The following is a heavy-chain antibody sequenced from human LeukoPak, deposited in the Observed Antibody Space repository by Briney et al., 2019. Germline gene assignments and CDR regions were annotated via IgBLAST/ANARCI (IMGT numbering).Heavy chain of an antibody. CDR3: ARDRPYSSSSEDDY. V-gene: IGHV1-69*13. D-gene: IGHD6-6*01. J-gene: IGHJ4*02. Sequence: GASVKVSCKASGGTFSSYAISWVRQAPGQGLEWMGGIIPIFGTANYAQKFQGRVTITADESTSTAYMELSSLRSEDTAVYYCARDRPYSSSSEDDYWGQGTLVTVSS. CDR1: GGTFSSYA. CDR2: IIPIFGTA.